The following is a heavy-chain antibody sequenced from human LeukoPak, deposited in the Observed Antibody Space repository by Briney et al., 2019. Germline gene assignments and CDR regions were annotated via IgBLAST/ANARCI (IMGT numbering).Heavy chain of an antibody. CDR3: AREGVQLWLRSPQRGEIDY. D-gene: IGHD5-18*01. J-gene: IGHJ4*02. CDR1: GYTFTSYA. CDR2: INAGNGNT. Sequence: ASVKVSCKASGYTFTSYAMHWVRQAPGQRLEWMGWINAGNGNTKYSQKFQGRVTITRDTSASTAYMELSSLRSEDTAVYYCAREGVQLWLRSPQRGEIDYWGQGTLVTVSS. V-gene: IGHV1-3*01.